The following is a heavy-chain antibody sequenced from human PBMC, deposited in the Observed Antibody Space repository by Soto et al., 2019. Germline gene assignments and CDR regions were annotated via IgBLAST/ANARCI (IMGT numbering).Heavy chain of an antibody. Sequence: PSETLSLTCTVSGGSISSYYWSWIRQPPGKGLEWIGYIYYSGSTNYNPSLKSRVTISVDTSKNQFSLKLSSVTAADTAVYYCARITYYDFWFPWFDPWGQGTLVTVSS. CDR2: IYYSGST. D-gene: IGHD3-3*01. CDR1: GGSISSYY. V-gene: IGHV4-59*01. J-gene: IGHJ5*02. CDR3: ARITYYDFWFPWFDP.